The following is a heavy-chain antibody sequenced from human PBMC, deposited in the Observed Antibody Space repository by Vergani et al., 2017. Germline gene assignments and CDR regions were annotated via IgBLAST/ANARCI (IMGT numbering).Heavy chain of an antibody. CDR1: GYTLTELS. Sequence: QVQLVQSGAKVKKPGASVKVSCKVSGYTLTELSMHWVRQAPGKGLEWMGGFDPEDGETIYAQKFQGRVTMTEDTSTDTAYMELSSLRSEDTAVYYCATDYDSSGVGAQTDAFDIWGQGTMVTVSS. V-gene: IGHV1-24*01. D-gene: IGHD3-22*01. CDR2: FDPEDGET. J-gene: IGHJ3*02. CDR3: ATDYDSSGVGAQTDAFDI.